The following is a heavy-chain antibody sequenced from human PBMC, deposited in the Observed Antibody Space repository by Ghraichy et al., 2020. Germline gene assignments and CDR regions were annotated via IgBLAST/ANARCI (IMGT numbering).Heavy chain of an antibody. J-gene: IGHJ4*02. CDR2: FDPEDGET. CDR1: GYTLTELS. Sequence: ASVKVSCKVSGYTLTELSMHWVRQAPGKGLEWMGGFDPEDGETIYAQKFQGRVTMTEDTSTDTAYMELSSLRSEDTAVYYCATALYGSGSSYGTEISLDYWGQGTLVTVSS. D-gene: IGHD3-10*01. V-gene: IGHV1-24*01. CDR3: ATALYGSGSSYGTEISLDY.